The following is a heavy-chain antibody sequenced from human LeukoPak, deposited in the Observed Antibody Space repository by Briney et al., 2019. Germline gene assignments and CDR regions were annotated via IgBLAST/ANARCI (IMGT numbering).Heavy chain of an antibody. J-gene: IGHJ6*03. CDR1: GGSISSYY. V-gene: IGHV4-4*07. D-gene: IGHD1-26*01. CDR3: ARDPGWEGPSLYYYYMDV. Sequence: PSETLSLTCTVSGGSISSYYWSWIRQPAGKGLEWIGRIYTSGSTNYNPSLKSRVTMSVDTSKNQFPLKLSSVTAADTAVYYCARDPGWEGPSLYYYYMDVWGKGTTVTVSS. CDR2: IYTSGST.